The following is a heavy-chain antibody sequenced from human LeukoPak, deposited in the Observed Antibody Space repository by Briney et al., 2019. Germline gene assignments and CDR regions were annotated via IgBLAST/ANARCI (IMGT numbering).Heavy chain of an antibody. J-gene: IGHJ3*02. CDR2: IVVGSGNT. D-gene: IGHD3-3*01. V-gene: IGHV1-58*01. CDR3: ATDQGYFWSGWWAFDI. CDR1: GFTFTNSA. Sequence: ASVKVSCKASGFTFTNSAVQWVRQARGQRLEWIGWIVVGSGNTNYAQKFQERVTITRDMSTSTAYMELSSLRSEDTAVYYCATDQGYFWSGWWAFDIWGQGTMVTVSS.